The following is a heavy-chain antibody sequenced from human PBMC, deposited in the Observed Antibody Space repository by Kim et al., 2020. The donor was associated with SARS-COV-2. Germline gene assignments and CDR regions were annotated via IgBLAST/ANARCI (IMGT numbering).Heavy chain of an antibody. CDR3: ARRKSGYYYDSSGYSYYFDY. J-gene: IGHJ4*02. CDR1: GYSFTSYW. Sequence: GESLKISCKGSGYSFTSYWIGWVRQMPGKGLEWMGIIYPGDSDTRYSPSFQGQVTISADKSISTAYLQWSSLKASDTAMYYCARRKSGYYYDSSGYSYYFDYWGQGTLVTVSS. CDR2: IYPGDSDT. V-gene: IGHV5-51*01. D-gene: IGHD3-22*01.